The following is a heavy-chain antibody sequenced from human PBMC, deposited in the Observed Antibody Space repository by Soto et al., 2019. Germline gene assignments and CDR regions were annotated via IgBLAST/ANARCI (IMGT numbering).Heavy chain of an antibody. CDR1: GGSISNYF. D-gene: IGHD3-3*01. CDR3: ARGGQDFWSGPFDY. V-gene: IGHV4-4*07. J-gene: IGHJ4*02. CDR2: IDNSGST. Sequence: SETLSLTCTVSGGSISNYFCNWIRQPAGKGLEWIGRIDNSGSTNYNPSLKSRITMSADTSRNQFSLKLNSVTAADTAVYYRARGGQDFWSGPFDYWGQGALVTVSS.